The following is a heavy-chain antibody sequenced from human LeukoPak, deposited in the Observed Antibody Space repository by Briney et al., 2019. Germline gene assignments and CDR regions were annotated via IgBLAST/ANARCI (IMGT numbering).Heavy chain of an antibody. D-gene: IGHD3-3*01. J-gene: IGHJ6*03. CDR3: AKDGGFLEWFSHNMDV. CDR2: ISYDGNNK. CDR1: GFTFSSYA. V-gene: IGHV3-30*04. Sequence: GGSLRLSCAASGFTFSSYAMHWVRQAPGKGLEWVAVISYDGNNKYYADSVKGRFTISRDNSKNTLYLQMNSLRAEDTAVYYCAKDGGFLEWFSHNMDVWGKGTTVTVSS.